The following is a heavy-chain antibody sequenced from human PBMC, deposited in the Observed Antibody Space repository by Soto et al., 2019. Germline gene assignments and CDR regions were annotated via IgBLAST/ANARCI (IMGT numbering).Heavy chain of an antibody. CDR1: GGSISSGDYY. CDR3: ARSPVLPDNWFDP. J-gene: IGHJ5*02. V-gene: IGHV4-30-4*01. CDR2: IYYSGST. Sequence: QVQLQESGPGLVKPSQTLSLTCTVSGGSISSGDYYWSWIRQPPGKGLEWIGYIYYSGSTYYNPSLQIRVTLSVDTSKNQFSLKLSSVTAADTAVYYCARSPVLPDNWFDPWGQGTLVTVSS.